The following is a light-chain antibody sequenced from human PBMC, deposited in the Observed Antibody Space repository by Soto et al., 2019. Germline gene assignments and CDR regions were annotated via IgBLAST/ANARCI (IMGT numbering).Light chain of an antibody. CDR3: QQDNDWPLT. V-gene: IGKV3-15*01. CDR2: DAS. Sequence: EIVMTQSPATLSVSPGERATLSCWASQNINSDLAWYQQKPGQAPRLLIYDASTRATGIPVRFSGSGSGTDITLTISSLQSEDSAVYYCQQDNDWPLTFGGGTKVEIK. CDR1: QNINSD. J-gene: IGKJ4*01.